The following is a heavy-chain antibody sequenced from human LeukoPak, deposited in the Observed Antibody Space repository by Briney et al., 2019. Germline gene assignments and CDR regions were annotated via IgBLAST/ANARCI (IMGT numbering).Heavy chain of an antibody. J-gene: IGHJ4*02. CDR1: GYSFTSYW. V-gene: IGHV5-10-1*01. Sequence: GESLKISCKGSGYSFTSYWISWVRQMPGKGLEWTGRIDPSDSYTNYSPSFQGHVTISADKSISTAYLQWSSLKASDTAMYYCASALGYCSGGSCYYYWGQGTLVTVSS. CDR2: IDPSDSYT. CDR3: ASALGYCSGGSCYYY. D-gene: IGHD2-15*01.